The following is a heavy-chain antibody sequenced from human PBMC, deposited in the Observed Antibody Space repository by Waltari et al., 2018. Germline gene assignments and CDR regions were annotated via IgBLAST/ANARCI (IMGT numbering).Heavy chain of an antibody. Sequence: QVQLQQWGAGLLKPSETLSLTCAVYGGSFSGYYWSWIRQPPGKGLEWIGEIKHSGSTNYNPSLKSRVTISVDTSKNQFSLKLSSVTAADTAVYYCARGINSSGWGAYYWGQGTLVTVSS. D-gene: IGHD6-19*01. V-gene: IGHV4-34*01. CDR2: IKHSGST. CDR1: GGSFSGYY. CDR3: ARGINSSGWGAYY. J-gene: IGHJ4*02.